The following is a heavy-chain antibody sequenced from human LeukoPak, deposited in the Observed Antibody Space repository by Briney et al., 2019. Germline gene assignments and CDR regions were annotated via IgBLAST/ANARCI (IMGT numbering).Heavy chain of an antibody. V-gene: IGHV3-72*01. J-gene: IGHJ6*04. D-gene: IGHD3-10*01. CDR1: GFTFSDHY. CDR3: ARAITMVRGVYYYGMDV. Sequence: PGGSLRLSCAASGFTFSDHYMDWVRQAPGKGLEWVGRTRNKANSYTTEYAASVKGRFTISRDDSKNSLYLQMNSLKTEDTAVYYCARAITMVRGVYYYGMDVWGKGTTVTVSS. CDR2: TRNKANSYTT.